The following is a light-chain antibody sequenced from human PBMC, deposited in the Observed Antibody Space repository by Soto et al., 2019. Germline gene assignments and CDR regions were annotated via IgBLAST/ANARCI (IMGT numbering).Light chain of an antibody. CDR3: NSYTSSSVV. Sequence: QFVLTQPASVSGSPGQSITISCTGTSSDVGGYNYVSWYQQHPGKAPKLMIYDVSNRPSGVSNRFSGSKSGNTASLTISGLQAEDEADYYCNSYTSSSVVFGGGTKLTVL. CDR1: SSDVGGYNY. CDR2: DVS. J-gene: IGLJ2*01. V-gene: IGLV2-14*01.